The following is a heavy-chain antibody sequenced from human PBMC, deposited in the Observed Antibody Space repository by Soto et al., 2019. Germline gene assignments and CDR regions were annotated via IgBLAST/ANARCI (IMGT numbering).Heavy chain of an antibody. J-gene: IGHJ1*01. CDR2: IYYSGST. V-gene: IGHV4-39*01. Sequence: SETLSLTCAVYGGSFSSSSYYWGWIRQPPGKGLQWIGSIYYSGSTYYNPSLKSRVTISVDKSKNQFSLKLSSVTAADTAVYYCARGMAGTVFQHWGQGTLVTVSS. CDR3: ARGMAGTVFQH. D-gene: IGHD6-19*01. CDR1: GGSFSSSSYY.